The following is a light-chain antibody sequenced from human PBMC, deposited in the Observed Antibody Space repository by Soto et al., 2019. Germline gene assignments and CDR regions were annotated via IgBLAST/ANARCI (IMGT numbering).Light chain of an antibody. CDR3: QQYNSYSGT. CDR1: QSISSW. Sequence: DIQMTQSPSTLSASVGDRVTITCRASQSISSWLAWYQQKTGKAPKLLIYKASSLESGVPSRFSGSGSGTEFTLTMSSLQPDDFATYYCQQYNSYSGTFGQGTKVDIK. J-gene: IGKJ1*01. CDR2: KAS. V-gene: IGKV1-5*03.